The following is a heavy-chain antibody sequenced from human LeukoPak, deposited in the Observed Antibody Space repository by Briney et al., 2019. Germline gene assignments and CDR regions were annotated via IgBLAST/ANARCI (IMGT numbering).Heavy chain of an antibody. CDR3: ARMGQEYYYDSSGDFDY. V-gene: IGHV1-2*02. D-gene: IGHD3-22*01. CDR2: INPNSGGT. J-gene: IGHJ4*02. Sequence: GASVKVSCKASGYTFTGYYTHWVRQAPGQGLEWMGWINPNSGGTNYAQKFQGRVTMTRDTSISTAYMELSRLRSDDTAVYYCARMGQEYYYDSSGDFDYWGQGTLVTVSS. CDR1: GYTFTGYY.